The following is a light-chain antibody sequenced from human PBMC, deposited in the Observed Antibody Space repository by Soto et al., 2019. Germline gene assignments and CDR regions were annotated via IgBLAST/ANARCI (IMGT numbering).Light chain of an antibody. CDR3: QQTYSIFLS. V-gene: IGKV1-39*01. CDR1: QSIASY. J-gene: IGKJ4*01. CDR2: AAS. Sequence: DIQSTQSPSSLSASVGDRVTITCRASQSIASYLNWYQQKPGKAPKVLISAASSLQSGVPSRFSGSGSGTDFTLTISSLEPEDFATYYCQQTYSIFLSFGGGTKVDIK.